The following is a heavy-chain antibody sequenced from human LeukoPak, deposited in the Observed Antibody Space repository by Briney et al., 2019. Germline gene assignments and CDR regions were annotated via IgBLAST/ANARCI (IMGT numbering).Heavy chain of an antibody. CDR1: GFTFSSYS. J-gene: IGHJ4*02. D-gene: IGHD3-22*01. CDR2: ISSSSYI. V-gene: IGHV3-21*01. Sequence: GGSLRLSCAASGFTFSSYSMNWVRQAPGKGLEWVSSISSSSYIYYADSVKGRFTISRDNAKDSLYLQMNSLRVEDTAVYYCAREMTYDSDSSGFVWGQGTLVTVSS. CDR3: AREMTYDSDSSGFV.